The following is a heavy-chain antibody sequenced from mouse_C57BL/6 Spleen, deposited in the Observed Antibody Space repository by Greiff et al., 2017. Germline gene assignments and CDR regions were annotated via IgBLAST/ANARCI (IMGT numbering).Heavy chain of an antibody. CDR3: ARDYDYEKAMDY. J-gene: IGHJ4*01. CDR2: IQPNSGST. D-gene: IGHD2-4*01. Sequence: VQLQQPGAELVKPGASVKLSCKASGYTFTSYWMHWVKQRPGQGLEWIGMIQPNSGSTNYNEKFKSKATLTVDKSSSTAYMQRSILTSEDAAVYYCARDYDYEKAMDYWGQGTSVTVSS. V-gene: IGHV1-64*01. CDR1: GYTFTSYW.